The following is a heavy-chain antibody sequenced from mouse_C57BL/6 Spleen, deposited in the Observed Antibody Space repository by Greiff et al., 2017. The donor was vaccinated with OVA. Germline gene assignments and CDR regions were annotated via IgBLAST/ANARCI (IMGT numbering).Heavy chain of an antibody. D-gene: IGHD4-1*01. CDR1: GFTFGSYA. J-gene: IGHJ3*01. CDR2: ISDGGSYT. CDR3: ARGLTGSWFAY. Sequence: EVQRVESGGGLVKPGGSLKLSCAASGFTFGSYAMSWVRQTPEKRLEWVATISDGGSYTYYPDNVKGRFTISRDNAKNNLYLQMSHLKSEDTAMYYCARGLTGSWFAYWGQGTLVTVSA. V-gene: IGHV5-4*01.